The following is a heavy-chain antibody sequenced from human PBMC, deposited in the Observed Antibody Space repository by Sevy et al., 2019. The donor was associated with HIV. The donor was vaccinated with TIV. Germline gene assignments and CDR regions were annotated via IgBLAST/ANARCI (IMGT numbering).Heavy chain of an antibody. D-gene: IGHD7-27*01. J-gene: IGHJ3*02. CDR3: AREGGVATTGDHDAFDI. V-gene: IGHV1-69*13. CDR2: IIPIFGTP. Sequence: ASVKVSCKASGDTFSTYGLSWVRQAPGQGLEWMGGIIPIFGTPNYAQKFQGRVTITADESASTAYMELSSLRSEETDLDYSAREGGVATTGDHDAFDIWGHGTLVTVSS. CDR1: GDTFSTYG.